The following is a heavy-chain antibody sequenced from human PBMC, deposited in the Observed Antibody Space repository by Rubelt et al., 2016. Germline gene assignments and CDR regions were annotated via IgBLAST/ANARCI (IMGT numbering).Heavy chain of an antibody. V-gene: IGHV4-59*12. J-gene: IGHJ6*03. CDR3: ARKDCLTGYYSYRDV. D-gene: IGHD2-8*02. Sequence: QVQLQESGPGLVKPSETLSLTCTVSGDSITHYYWSWIRQPPVKGLEWIGYYYSGSTTYNPSLESRVTILVNTSKNQFSLKVSSVTAADTAGVYWARKDCLTGYYSYRDVWGKGTTVSVSS. CDR1: GDSITHYY. CDR2: YYSGST.